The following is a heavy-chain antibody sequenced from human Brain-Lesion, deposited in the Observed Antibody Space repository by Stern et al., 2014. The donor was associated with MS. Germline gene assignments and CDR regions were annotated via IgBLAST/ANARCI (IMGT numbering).Heavy chain of an antibody. D-gene: IGHD6-19*01. J-gene: IGHJ4*02. CDR1: GGSISSSNHY. V-gene: IGHV4-39*01. CDR3: ARLVAGFYFDF. Sequence: QLQLQESGPGLVKPSATLSLTCTVSGGSISSSNHYWGWIRQPPGKGLEWIGAIYYSGTNSYSPSLKSRVTILADTDKNKVSPKLSSVTAADTAVYYCARLVAGFYFDFWGPGSPVTVSS. CDR2: IYYSGTN.